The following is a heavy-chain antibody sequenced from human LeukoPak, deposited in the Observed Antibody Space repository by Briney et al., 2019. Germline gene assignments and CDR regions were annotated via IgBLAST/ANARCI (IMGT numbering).Heavy chain of an antibody. Sequence: GASVKVSCTASGYTFTSYYMHWVRQAPGQGLEWMGGIIPIFGTANYAQKFQGRVTITADESTSTAYMELSSLRSEDTAVYYCASRSSGQDFDYWGQGTLVTVSS. CDR3: ASRSSGQDFDY. CDR2: IIPIFGTA. CDR1: GYTFTSYY. J-gene: IGHJ4*02. D-gene: IGHD6-19*01. V-gene: IGHV1-69*13.